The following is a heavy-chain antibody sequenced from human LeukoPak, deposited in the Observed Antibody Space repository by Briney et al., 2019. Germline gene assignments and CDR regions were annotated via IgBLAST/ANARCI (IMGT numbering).Heavy chain of an antibody. CDR3: AKPSGSGVDY. V-gene: IGHV3-30*02. D-gene: IGHD1-26*01. CDR2: IRSDGYHT. CDR1: GFIFDTYD. Sequence: GGSLRLSCGASGFIFDTYDTHWVRQAPGKGLEWVAFIRSDGYHTYYADSVKGRFTITRDNSKNTLYLQMNSLRLEDMAVYYCAKPSGSGVDYWGRGTRVTVSS. J-gene: IGHJ4*02.